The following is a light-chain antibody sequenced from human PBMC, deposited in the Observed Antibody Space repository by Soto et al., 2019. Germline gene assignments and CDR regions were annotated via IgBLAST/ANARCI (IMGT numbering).Light chain of an antibody. J-gene: IGKJ5*01. CDR1: QSINNY. CDR2: GAS. CDR3: QQLNSYL. V-gene: IGKV1-9*01. Sequence: DIQLAQSPSSLSASVGDRVTITCRARQSINNYLNWYQQKPGKAPKLLVYGASTLQSGVPSRFSGSGSGTDFTLTISSLQPEDFATYYCQQLNSYLFGQGTRLEIK.